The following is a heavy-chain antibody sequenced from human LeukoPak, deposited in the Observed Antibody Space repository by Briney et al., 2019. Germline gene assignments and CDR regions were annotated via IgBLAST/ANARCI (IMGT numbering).Heavy chain of an antibody. Sequence: GRSLRLSCAASGFTFSSYGMHWVRQAPGKGLEWVASTWSDGSNKYYADSVKGRFTISRDNSKNTLYPQMNSLRAEDMAAYYCARGGKSAFYYGKDVWGQGTTVTVSS. CDR2: TWSDGSNK. CDR3: ARGGKSAFYYGKDV. D-gene: IGHD5-12*01. J-gene: IGHJ6*02. CDR1: GFTFSSYG. V-gene: IGHV3-33*01.